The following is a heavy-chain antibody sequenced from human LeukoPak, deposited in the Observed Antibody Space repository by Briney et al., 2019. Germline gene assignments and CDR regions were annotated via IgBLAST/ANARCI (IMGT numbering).Heavy chain of an antibody. Sequence: GGSLRLSCAASGFTFSSYGMHWVRQAPGKGLEWVAVISYDGSNKYYADSVKGRFTISRDNSKNTLYLQMNSLRAEDTAVYYCARTGLHGAYDIWGQGTMVTVSS. CDR3: ARTGLHGAYDI. CDR2: ISYDGSNK. V-gene: IGHV3-30*03. D-gene: IGHD4-11*01. J-gene: IGHJ3*02. CDR1: GFTFSSYG.